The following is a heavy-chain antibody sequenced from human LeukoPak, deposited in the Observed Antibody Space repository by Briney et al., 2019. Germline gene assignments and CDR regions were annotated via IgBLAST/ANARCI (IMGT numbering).Heavy chain of an antibody. CDR1: ADSITSGY. V-gene: IGHV4-59*08. Sequence: ASETLSLTCSLSADSITSGYWSWIRQPPGKGLEWIGYIYGIENTDYNPSLKSRVTISLDTSKNQLSLNLTAVTAADTAVYYCAGRGQRYFRDWGQGTLVTVSS. CDR2: IYGIENT. CDR3: AGRGQRYFRD. J-gene: IGHJ1*01.